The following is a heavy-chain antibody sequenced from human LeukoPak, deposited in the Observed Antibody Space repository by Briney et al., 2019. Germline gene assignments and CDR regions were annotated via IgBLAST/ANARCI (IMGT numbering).Heavy chain of an antibody. V-gene: IGHV4-59*08. CDR2: IYYSGST. Sequence: SETLSLTCTVSGGSISSYYWSWIRQPPGKGLEWIGYIYYSGSTKYNPSLKSRVSISVDTSKNQFSLKLSSVTAADTAVYYCARHTTSIADSPDFDYWGQGTLVTVSS. CDR3: ARHTTSIADSPDFDY. J-gene: IGHJ4*02. CDR1: GGSISSYY. D-gene: IGHD6-6*01.